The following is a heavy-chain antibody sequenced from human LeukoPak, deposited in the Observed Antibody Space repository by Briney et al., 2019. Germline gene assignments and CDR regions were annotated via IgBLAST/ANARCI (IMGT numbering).Heavy chain of an antibody. D-gene: IGHD1-26*01. V-gene: IGHV4-34*01. CDR1: GGSISSYY. Sequence: SETLSLTCTVSGGSISSYYWSWIRQPPGKGLEWIGEINHSGSTNYNPSLKSRVTISVDTSKNQFSLKLSSVTAVDTAVYYCARAPQWELLGIDYWGQGTLVTVSS. CDR3: ARAPQWELLGIDY. CDR2: INHSGST. J-gene: IGHJ4*02.